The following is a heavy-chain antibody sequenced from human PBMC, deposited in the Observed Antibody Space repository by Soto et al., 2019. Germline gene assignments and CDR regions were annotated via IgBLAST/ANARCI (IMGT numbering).Heavy chain of an antibody. J-gene: IGHJ3*02. CDR3: VRDVNYNDKSFYYDVFDI. Sequence: EVQLVESGGGLVQPGGSLRLSCAASGFTFSNYWMIWVRQAPGKGLEWVANIKQDGSQTYYVDSVKGRFTIYRDNAKSSLHLQMNSLRAEDTAVYYCVRDVNYNDKSFYYDVFDIWGQGTMVTVSS. CDR2: IKQDGSQT. CDR1: GFTFSNYW. D-gene: IGHD3-22*01. V-gene: IGHV3-7*05.